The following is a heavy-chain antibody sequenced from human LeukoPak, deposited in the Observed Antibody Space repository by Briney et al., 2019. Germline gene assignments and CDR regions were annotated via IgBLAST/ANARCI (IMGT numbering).Heavy chain of an antibody. D-gene: IGHD3-22*01. CDR1: GFTFSSYW. V-gene: IGHV3-7*01. Sequence: PGGSLSLSCAVSGFTFSSYWMSWVRQAPEKGLEWVANIKQDGSEKYYVDSVKGRFTISRDNAKNSLYLQMNSLRAEDTAVYYCARDTYYYDSSGYPTGDYWGQGTLVTVSS. J-gene: IGHJ4*02. CDR3: ARDTYYYDSSGYPTGDY. CDR2: IKQDGSEK.